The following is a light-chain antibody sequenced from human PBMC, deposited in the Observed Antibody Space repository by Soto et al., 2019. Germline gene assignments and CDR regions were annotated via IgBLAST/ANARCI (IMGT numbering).Light chain of an antibody. V-gene: IGKV1-39*01. CDR2: VAS. CDR3: PQSYSTPYT. CDR1: QSIRNS. Sequence: DIQITQTPSSLSASVGDRVTMTCRASQSIRNSVNWYQQKPGKAPKFLIYVASTLQSGVPSRFSGSGSGTDFTLTISSLQPEDFATYYCPQSYSTPYTFGPGTKLEIK. J-gene: IGKJ2*01.